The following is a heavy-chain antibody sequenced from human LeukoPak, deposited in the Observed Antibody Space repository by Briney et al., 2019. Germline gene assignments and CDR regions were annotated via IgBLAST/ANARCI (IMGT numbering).Heavy chain of an antibody. J-gene: IGHJ4*02. Sequence: GGSLRLSCAASGFTFSDSAMSGVRQAQGKGLEWVSTISGSGSSTFYADTVKGRFTISRDNSKNTLYVQMSSLRAEDTAVYYCATRRNGYSYYWGQGTLVTVSS. CDR3: ATRRNGYSYY. CDR1: GFTFSDSA. CDR2: ISGSGSST. V-gene: IGHV3-23*01. D-gene: IGHD5-24*01.